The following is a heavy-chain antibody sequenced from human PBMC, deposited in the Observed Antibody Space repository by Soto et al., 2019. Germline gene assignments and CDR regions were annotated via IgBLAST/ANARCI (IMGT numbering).Heavy chain of an antibody. CDR1: GFIFADVW. V-gene: IGHV5-51*01. D-gene: IGHD2-21*01. J-gene: IGHJ5*02. CDR3: AKRAYTHSDLISLKWFDP. CDR2: IHPGDSDT. Sequence: GESLKISCKGSGFIFADVWIGWVRQMPGQGLEWVGIIHPGDSDTQYSPSFQGHVTISADKSISTLYLQWDSLRASDTAVYYCAKRAYTHSDLISLKWFDPWGQGTLVTVSS.